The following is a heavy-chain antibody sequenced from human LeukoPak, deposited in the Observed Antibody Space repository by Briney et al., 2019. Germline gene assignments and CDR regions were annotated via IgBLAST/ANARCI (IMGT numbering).Heavy chain of an antibody. CDR1: GDSISSSNW. CDR3: ARDSSESSLDY. CDR2: IYHSGNT. Sequence: SETLSLTCAVSGDSISSSNWWSWVRQPPGQGLEWIGEIYHSGNTNYNPSLKSRVTISVDMSKNQFSLKLNSVTAADTAVYYCARDSSESSLDYWGQGSLVTVSS. J-gene: IGHJ4*02. V-gene: IGHV4-4*02. D-gene: IGHD3-22*01.